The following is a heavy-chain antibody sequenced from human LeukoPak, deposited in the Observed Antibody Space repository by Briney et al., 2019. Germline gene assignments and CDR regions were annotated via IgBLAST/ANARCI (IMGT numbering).Heavy chain of an antibody. J-gene: IGHJ6*03. Sequence: PSETLSLTCAVYGESFSGYYWSWIRQPPGKGLEWIGEINHSGSTNYNPSLKSRVTISVDTSKNQFSLKLSSVTAADTAVYYCARGYDFWSGYLYRYYYMDVWGKGTTVTVSS. CDR2: INHSGST. CDR1: GESFSGYY. V-gene: IGHV4-34*01. CDR3: ARGYDFWSGYLYRYYYMDV. D-gene: IGHD3-3*01.